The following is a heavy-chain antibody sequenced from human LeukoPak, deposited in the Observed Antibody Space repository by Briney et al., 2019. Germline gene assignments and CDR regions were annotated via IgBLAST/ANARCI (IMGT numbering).Heavy chain of an antibody. V-gene: IGHV3-21*01. CDR1: GLTFSNSD. CDR3: ARSGCPGGSCYLRYSWLDL. Sequence: PGGSLRLSCTTSGLTFSNSDMTWVRQAPGKGLEWVSSITTTSSYIYYADSVRGRFTVSRDNARNSLYLQTDSLRPEDTAVYYCARSGCPGGSCYLRYSWLDLWGRGTLVTVSS. CDR2: ITTTSSYI. J-gene: IGHJ5*02. D-gene: IGHD2-15*01.